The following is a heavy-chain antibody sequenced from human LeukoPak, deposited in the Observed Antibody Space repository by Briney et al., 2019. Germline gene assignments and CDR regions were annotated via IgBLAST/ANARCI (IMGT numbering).Heavy chain of an antibody. CDR2: ISGYNGNT. J-gene: IGHJ4*01. CDR3: ARDDFGSSPRVTDY. V-gene: IGHV1-18*01. Sequence: ASVKVSCKASGYTFSTFGINWVRQAPGQGLEWMGRISGYNGNTDYAQKLQGRVTITTDTSTSTAYMELRSLRFDDTAVYYCARDDFGSSPRVTDYWGHGTLVIVSS. CDR1: GYTFSTFG. D-gene: IGHD3-3*01.